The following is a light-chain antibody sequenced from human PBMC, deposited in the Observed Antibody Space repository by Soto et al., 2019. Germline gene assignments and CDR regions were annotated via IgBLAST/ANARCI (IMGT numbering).Light chain of an antibody. V-gene: IGLV2-18*02. J-gene: IGLJ1*01. CDR2: EVT. CDR3: SSYTTSNTYV. CDR1: SSDVGSYNS. Sequence: QSVLTQPPSVSGSPGQSVTISCTGTSSDVGSYNSVSWYQQRPGTVPKLKIYEVTNRRSGVPDRFSGSRSGNTASLTISGLQAEDEADYYCSSYTTSNTYVFGTGTKLTVL.